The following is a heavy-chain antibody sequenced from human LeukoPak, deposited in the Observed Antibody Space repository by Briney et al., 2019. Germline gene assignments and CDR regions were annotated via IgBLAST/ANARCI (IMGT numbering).Heavy chain of an antibody. CDR1: GFSFSNYW. CDR2: TNQDGSQK. Sequence: PGGSLRLSCAASGFSFSNYWMTWARQAPGKGLEWVANTNQDGSQKNYLDSVRGRFTISRDNAKSSLYLQMNSLRVDDTAVYFCLGSASYTHWGQGTLVTVSS. V-gene: IGHV3-7*01. J-gene: IGHJ4*02. D-gene: IGHD3-10*01. CDR3: LGSASYTH.